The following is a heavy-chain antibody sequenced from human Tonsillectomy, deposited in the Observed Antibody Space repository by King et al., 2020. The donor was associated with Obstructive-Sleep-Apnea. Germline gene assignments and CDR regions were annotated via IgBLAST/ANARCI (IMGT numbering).Heavy chain of an antibody. J-gene: IGHJ1*01. V-gene: IGHV3-7*03. CDR1: GFPFTTYW. CDR3: ARDEKVGYFQL. D-gene: IGHD1-26*01. Sequence: VQLVESGGGLVQPGGSLRLSCVASGFPFTTYWMSWVRQAPGKGLEWVANINEGGNRKYYIDSVKGRFAMSRDNAENSLDLQMNSLRDEETAIYYCARDEKVGYFQLWGQGTLVTVSS. CDR2: INEGGNRK.